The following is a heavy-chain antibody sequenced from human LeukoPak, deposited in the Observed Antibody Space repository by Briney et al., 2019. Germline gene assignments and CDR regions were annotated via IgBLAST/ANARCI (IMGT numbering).Heavy chain of an antibody. V-gene: IGHV3-23*01. Sequence: GGSLRLSGAASGFTFSSYAMSWVRQAPGKGLEWASAISGSGGSTYYADSVKGRFTISRDNSKNTLYLQMNSLRAEDTAVYYCAKDPTIFGVVISIWGQGTMVTVSS. CDR1: GFTFSSYA. CDR3: AKDPTIFGVVISI. J-gene: IGHJ3*02. CDR2: ISGSGGST. D-gene: IGHD3-3*01.